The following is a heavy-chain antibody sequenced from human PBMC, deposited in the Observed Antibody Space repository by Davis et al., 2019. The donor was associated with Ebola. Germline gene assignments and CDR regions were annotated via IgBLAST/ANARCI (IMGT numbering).Heavy chain of an antibody. J-gene: IGHJ6*02. CDR3: AKGKWLSPNFYYGMDV. CDR2: TSGDGGTT. V-gene: IGHV3-43*02. Sequence: PGGSLRLSCAASGFTFDDYAMHWVRQPPGKGLEWVSLTSGDGGTTYYSDSVKGRFTISRDNSKNSLYLQMNSLRSEDTALYYCAKGKWLSPNFYYGMDVWGQGTTVIVSS. CDR1: GFTFDDYA. D-gene: IGHD6-19*01.